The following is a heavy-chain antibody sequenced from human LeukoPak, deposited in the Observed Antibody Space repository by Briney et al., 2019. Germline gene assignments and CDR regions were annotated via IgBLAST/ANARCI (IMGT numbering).Heavy chain of an antibody. J-gene: IGHJ4*02. CDR2: IKQDGSEK. CDR1: GFTFSSYW. V-gene: IGHV3-7*03. CDR3: ARKTGTTGEAFDY. Sequence: SGGSLRLSCAASGFTFSSYWMSWVRQAPGKGLEWVANIKQDGSEKYYVDSVKGRFTISRDNAENSLYLQMNSLRAEDTAVYYCARKTGTTGEAFDYWGQGTQVTVSS. D-gene: IGHD1-1*01.